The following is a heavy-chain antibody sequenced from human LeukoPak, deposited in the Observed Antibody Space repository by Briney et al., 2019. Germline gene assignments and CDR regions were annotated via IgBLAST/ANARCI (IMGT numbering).Heavy chain of an antibody. CDR3: ARDRVRGGSAFDI. V-gene: IGHV3-48*01. J-gene: IGHJ3*02. CDR1: GFTFSSYS. Sequence: GGSLRLSCAASGFTFSSYSMNWVCQAPGKGLEWVSYISSSSSTIYYADSVKGRFTISRDNAKNSLYLQMNSLRAEDTAVYYCARDRVRGGSAFDIWGQGTMVTVSS. D-gene: IGHD3-10*01. CDR2: ISSSSSTI.